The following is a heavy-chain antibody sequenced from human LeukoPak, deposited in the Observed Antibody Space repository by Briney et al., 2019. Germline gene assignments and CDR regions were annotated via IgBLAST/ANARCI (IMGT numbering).Heavy chain of an antibody. V-gene: IGHV3-30*04. CDR2: ISYDGSNK. CDR3: ASPSSGWYYFDY. CDR1: GFTFSSYA. J-gene: IGHJ4*02. Sequence: PGGSLRLSCAASGFTFSSYAMHWVRQAPGKGLEWVAVISYDGSNKYYADSVKGRFTISRDNSKNTLYLQVNSLRAEDTAVYYCASPSSGWYYFDYWGQGTLVTVSS. D-gene: IGHD6-19*01.